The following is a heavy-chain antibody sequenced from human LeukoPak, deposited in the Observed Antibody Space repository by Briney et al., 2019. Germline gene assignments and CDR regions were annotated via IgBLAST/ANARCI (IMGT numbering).Heavy chain of an antibody. D-gene: IGHD1-26*01. Sequence: PGRSLRLSCAASGFTFSSYAMHWVRQAPGKGLEWVAVISYDGSNKYYADSVKGRFTISRDNSKNTLYLQMNSLRAEDTAVYYCAKDGGWELLHYYYGMDVWGQGTTVTVSS. CDR3: AKDGGWELLHYYYGMDV. J-gene: IGHJ6*02. CDR1: GFTFSSYA. V-gene: IGHV3-30*04. CDR2: ISYDGSNK.